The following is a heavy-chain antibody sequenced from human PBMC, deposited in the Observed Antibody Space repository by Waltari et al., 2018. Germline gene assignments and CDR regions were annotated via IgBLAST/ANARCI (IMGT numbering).Heavy chain of an antibody. Sequence: QVQLQESGPGLVRPSETLSLTCAVSGYLINSGYYWGWVRQTPGKGLQWIGTIYHGGDKYYNPSLESRVTMSLDTSKNQFFLKLTSVTAEVTAMYYCVRNGLGYCTSSTCYKNDDWGQGTLVTVSS. V-gene: IGHV4-38-2*01. CDR1: GYLINSGYY. CDR3: VRNGLGYCTSSTCYKNDD. CDR2: IYHGGDK. J-gene: IGHJ1*01. D-gene: IGHD2-2*01.